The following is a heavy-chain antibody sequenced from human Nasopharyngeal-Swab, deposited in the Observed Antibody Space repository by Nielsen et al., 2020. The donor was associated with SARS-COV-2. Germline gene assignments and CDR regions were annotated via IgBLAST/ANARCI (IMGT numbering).Heavy chain of an antibody. J-gene: IGHJ6*03. Sequence: GGSLRLSCAASGFTFSSYWMHWVRQAPGKGLVWVSRINSDGSSTSYADSVKGRFTISRDNDKNKLYLQMNSLRAEDTAVYYCASRSDYDFWSGYPNRDYYYMDVWGKGTTVTVSS. D-gene: IGHD3-3*01. CDR3: ASRSDYDFWSGYPNRDYYYMDV. CDR2: INSDGSST. CDR1: GFTFSSYW. V-gene: IGHV3-74*01.